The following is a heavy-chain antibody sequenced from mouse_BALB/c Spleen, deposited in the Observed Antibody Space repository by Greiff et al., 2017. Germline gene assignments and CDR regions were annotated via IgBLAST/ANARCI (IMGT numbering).Heavy chain of an antibody. Sequence: EVQGVESGGGLVQPGGSRKLSCAASGFTFSSFGMHWVRQAPEKGLEWVAYISSGSSTNYYAYTVKGRVTISRDNPKNTLFLQMTSLRSEDTAMYYCARDDGYRYYFDYWGQGTTLTVSS. D-gene: IGHD2-3*01. CDR3: ARDDGYRYYFDY. V-gene: IGHV5-17*02. J-gene: IGHJ2*01. CDR2: ISSGSSTN. CDR1: GFTFSSFG.